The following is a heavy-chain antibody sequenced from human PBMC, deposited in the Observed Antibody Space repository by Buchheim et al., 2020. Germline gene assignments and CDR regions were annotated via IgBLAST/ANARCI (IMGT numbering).Heavy chain of an antibody. V-gene: IGHV4-34*01. D-gene: IGHD4-11*01. J-gene: IGHJ6*02. CDR1: GGSFSGYY. CDR2: INHSGST. Sequence: QVQLQQWGAGLLKPSETLSLTCAVYGGSFSGYYWSWIRQPPGKGLEWIGEINHSGSTNYNPSLKSRVTISVDTSKTQFSLKLSSVTAADTAVYYCASETVTKYGMDVWGQGTT. CDR3: ASETVTKYGMDV.